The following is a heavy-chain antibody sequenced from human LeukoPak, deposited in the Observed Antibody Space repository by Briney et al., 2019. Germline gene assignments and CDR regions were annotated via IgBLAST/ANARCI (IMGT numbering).Heavy chain of an antibody. D-gene: IGHD6-6*01. V-gene: IGHV4-34*01. CDR2: INHSGST. CDR1: GGSFSGYY. J-gene: IGHJ3*02. CDR3: ARQLVEAFDI. Sequence: SETLSLTCAVYGGSFSGYYWSWIRQPPGKGLEWIGEINHSGSTNYNPSLKSRVTISVDTSKNQFSLKLSSVTAADTAVYYCARQLVEAFDIWGQGTMVTVSS.